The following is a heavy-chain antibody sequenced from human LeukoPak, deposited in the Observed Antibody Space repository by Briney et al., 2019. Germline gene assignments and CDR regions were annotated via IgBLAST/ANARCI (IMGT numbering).Heavy chain of an antibody. CDR3: ARVRYGSGSYYFDN. CDR1: GGSVSNASYY. V-gene: IGHV4-61*01. Sequence: SETLSLTCTVSGGSVSNASYYWSWIRQPPGKGLDWIGYVYYSGSTNYSPSLKSRVTVSVDTSKNQFSLKLTSVTAADTAVYYCARVRYGSGSYYFDNWGQGTLVTVSS. J-gene: IGHJ4*02. D-gene: IGHD3-10*01. CDR2: VYYSGST.